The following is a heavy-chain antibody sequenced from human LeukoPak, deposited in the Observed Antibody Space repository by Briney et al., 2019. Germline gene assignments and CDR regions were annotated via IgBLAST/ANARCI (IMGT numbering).Heavy chain of an antibody. J-gene: IGHJ6*02. CDR2: INRSGGST. CDR3: ARGAVDYYSGMDV. V-gene: IGHV1-46*01. CDR1: GYTFTNYY. Sequence: ASVKVSCKASGYTFTNYYMHWVRQAPGQGLEWMGIINRSGGSTSYAEKFQGRVTMTRDTSTSTVYMELSSLRFEDTAVYYCARGAVDYYSGMDVWGQGTTVTVSS.